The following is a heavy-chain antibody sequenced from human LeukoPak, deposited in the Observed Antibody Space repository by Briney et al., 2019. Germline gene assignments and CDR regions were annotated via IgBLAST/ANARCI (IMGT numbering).Heavy chain of an antibody. CDR1: GFTVSSNY. CDR2: INSDGSST. Sequence: GGSLRLSCAASGFTVSSNYMSWVRQAPGKGLVWVSRINSDGSSTSYADSVKGRFTISRDNAKNTLYLQMNSLRAEDTAVYYCARDRATFFDYWGQGTLVTVSS. D-gene: IGHD1-26*01. J-gene: IGHJ4*02. V-gene: IGHV3-74*01. CDR3: ARDRATFFDY.